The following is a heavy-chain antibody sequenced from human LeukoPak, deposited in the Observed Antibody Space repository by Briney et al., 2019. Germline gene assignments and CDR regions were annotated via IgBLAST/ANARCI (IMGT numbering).Heavy chain of an antibody. D-gene: IGHD1-26*01. CDR1: GGSFSGYY. V-gene: IGHV3-7*01. CDR3: ARQSHRAEQYYFDY. CDR2: IKQDGSET. J-gene: IGHJ4*02. Sequence: TSETLSLTCAVYGGSFSGYYWSWVRQAPGKGLEWVANIKQDGSETYYVDSVKGRFTISRDNARNSLYLQMNNLRVEDTAVYYCARQSHRAEQYYFDYWGQGTLVTVSS.